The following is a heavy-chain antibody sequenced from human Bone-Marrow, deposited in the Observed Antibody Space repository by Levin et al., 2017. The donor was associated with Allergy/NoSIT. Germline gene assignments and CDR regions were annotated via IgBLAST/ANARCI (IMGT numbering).Heavy chain of an antibody. D-gene: IGHD3-22*01. J-gene: IGHJ4*02. CDR1: GFTFSTYW. CDR2: MNDDGSSI. Sequence: GESLKISCVASGFTFSTYWMHWVRQAPGKGLVWVSRMNDDGSSISYADSVKGRFTISRDNAKNTLYLQMNSLRAEDTAVYYCARDIMDSSGQPIAGNWGQGTLVTVSS. CDR3: ARDIMDSSGQPIAGN. V-gene: IGHV3-74*01.